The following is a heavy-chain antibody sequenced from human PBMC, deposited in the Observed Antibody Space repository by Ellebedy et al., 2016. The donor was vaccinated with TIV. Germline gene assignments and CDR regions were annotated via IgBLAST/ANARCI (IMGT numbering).Heavy chain of an antibody. CDR1: GGTFSSYA. V-gene: IGHV1-69*04. Sequence: AASVKVSCKASGGTFSSYAIRWVRQAPGQGLEWMGRIIPILGIANYAQKFQGRVTITADKSTSTAYMELSSLRSEDTAVYYCAQGTAMVTDYYYYGMDVWGQGTTVTVSS. CDR3: AQGTAMVTDYYYYGMDV. CDR2: IIPILGIA. J-gene: IGHJ6*02. D-gene: IGHD5-18*01.